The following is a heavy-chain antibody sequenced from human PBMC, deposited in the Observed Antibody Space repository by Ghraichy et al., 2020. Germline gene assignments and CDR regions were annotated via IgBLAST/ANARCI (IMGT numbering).Heavy chain of an antibody. CDR3: ARDIGYCSGGSCFVAYFQH. CDR2: INAGNGNT. CDR1: GYTFTSYA. J-gene: IGHJ1*01. Sequence: ASVKVSCKASGYTFTSYAMHWVRQAPGPRLEWMGWINAGNGNTKYSQKFQGRVTITRDTSASTAYMELSSLRSEDTAVYYCARDIGYCSGGSCFVAYFQHWGQGTLVTVSS. D-gene: IGHD2-15*01. V-gene: IGHV1-3*01.